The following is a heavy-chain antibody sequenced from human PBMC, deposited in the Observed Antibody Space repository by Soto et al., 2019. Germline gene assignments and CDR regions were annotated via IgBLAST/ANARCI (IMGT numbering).Heavy chain of an antibody. V-gene: IGHV3-30*18. D-gene: IGHD2-21*02. CDR1: GFTFSSYG. Sequence: PGGSLRLSCAASGFTFSSYGMHWVRQTPGKGLEWVALMSYDGGNKYYADSVKGRFTISGDNSKNTLYLQMSSLRAEDTAVYYCAKEGLVYCGGDCLNWFDPWGQGTLVTVS. CDR2: MSYDGGNK. J-gene: IGHJ5*02. CDR3: AKEGLVYCGGDCLNWFDP.